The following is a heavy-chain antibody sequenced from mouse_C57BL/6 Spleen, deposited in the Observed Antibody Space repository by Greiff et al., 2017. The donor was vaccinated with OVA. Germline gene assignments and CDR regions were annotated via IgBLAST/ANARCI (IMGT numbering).Heavy chain of an antibody. CDR3: AGDGYYGNYDWYLDV. CDR2: ITYSGST. D-gene: IGHD2-1*01. J-gene: IGHJ1*03. Sequence: EVQLLQSGPGLVKPSPSLPLSCTASGYSFTSCYVCYLNRQLPGNKLECMGYITYSGSTNYNPSFKSRTPITHDTSKNQFFLKLNSVTTEDAATYYCAGDGYYGNYDWYLDVWGTGTTVTVSS. V-gene: IGHV3-1*01. CDR1: GYSFTSCYV.